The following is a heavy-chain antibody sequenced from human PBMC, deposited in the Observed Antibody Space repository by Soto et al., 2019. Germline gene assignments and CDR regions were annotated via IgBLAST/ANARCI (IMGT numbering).Heavy chain of an antibody. D-gene: IGHD2-2*01. CDR1: GGSISSGGYY. Sequence: QVQLQESGPGLVKPSQTLSLTCTVSGGSISSGGYYWSWIRQHPGKGLEWIGYIYYSGSTYYNPSLKSRVTISVDTSKKQFSLKLSSVTAADTAVYYCARGWYQLLLHWFDPWGQGTLVTVSS. CDR2: IYYSGST. J-gene: IGHJ5*02. V-gene: IGHV4-31*03. CDR3: ARGWYQLLLHWFDP.